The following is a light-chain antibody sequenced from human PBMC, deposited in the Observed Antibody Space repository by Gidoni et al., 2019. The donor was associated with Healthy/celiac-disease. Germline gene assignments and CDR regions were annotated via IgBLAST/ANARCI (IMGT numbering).Light chain of an antibody. CDR1: SSDVGGYNY. CDR3: CSYAGSYTLYV. CDR2: DVS. J-gene: IGLJ1*01. Sequence: QSALTQPRSVSGSPGQSVTISCTGTSSDVGGYNYVSWYQQQPGKATKLMIYDVSKRPSGVPDRFSGSKSGNTASLTISGLQAEDEADYYCCSYAGSYTLYVFGTVTKVTVL. V-gene: IGLV2-11*01.